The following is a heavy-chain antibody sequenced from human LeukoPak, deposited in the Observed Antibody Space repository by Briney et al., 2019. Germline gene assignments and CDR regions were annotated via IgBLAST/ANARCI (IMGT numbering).Heavy chain of an antibody. J-gene: IGHJ4*02. CDR1: GFTFNNYA. V-gene: IGHV3-23*01. CDR3: ARWGNDYSQFDS. D-gene: IGHD4-11*01. Sequence: GGSLRLSCAASGFTFNNYAMTWVRQAPGKGLEWVSVVSGSGDNTNYADSVKGRFTISRDNSKNTLFLQMNSLRTEDTAVHFCARWGNDYSQFDSWGQGTLVTVS. CDR2: VSGSGDNT.